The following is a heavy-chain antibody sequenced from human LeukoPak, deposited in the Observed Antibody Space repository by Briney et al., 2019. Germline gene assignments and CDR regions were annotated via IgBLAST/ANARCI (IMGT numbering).Heavy chain of an antibody. D-gene: IGHD3-10*01. J-gene: IGHJ4*02. CDR2: IYYSGST. CDR3: ASFTVFIGVNLLPTGYFDY. Sequence: SETLSLTCAVSGDSISSNYWWTWVRQPPGKGLEWIGSIYYSGSTYYNPSLKSRVTISVDTSKNQFSLKLSSVTAADTAVYYCASFTVFIGVNLLPTGYFDYWGQGTLVTVSS. CDR1: GDSISSNYW. V-gene: IGHV4-4*02.